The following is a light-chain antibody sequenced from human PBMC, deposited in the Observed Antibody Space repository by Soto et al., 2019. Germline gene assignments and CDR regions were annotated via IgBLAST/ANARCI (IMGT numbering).Light chain of an antibody. CDR2: EGS. V-gene: IGLV2-23*01. CDR3: CSYAGSSTYV. J-gene: IGLJ1*01. Sequence: QSAPTQPASVSGSPGQSITISCTGTSSDVGRYNLVSWYQQHPGKAPKLMIYEGSKRPTGVSNRFSGSKSGNTASLTISGLQAEDEADYYCCSYAGSSTYVFGTGTKVTVL. CDR1: SSDVGRYNL.